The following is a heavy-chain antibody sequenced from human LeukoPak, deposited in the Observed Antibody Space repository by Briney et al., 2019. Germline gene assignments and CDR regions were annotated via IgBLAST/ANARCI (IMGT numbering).Heavy chain of an antibody. D-gene: IGHD6-19*01. CDR3: ATAPGSGWYEDAFDI. V-gene: IGHV3-7*01. CDR2: IKQDGSEK. CDR1: GFTFSSYW. J-gene: IGHJ3*02. Sequence: GGSLRLSCAASGFTFSSYWMSWVRQAPGKGLGWVANIKQDGSEKYYVDSVKGRFTISRDNAKNSLYLQMNSLRAEDTAVYYCATAPGSGWYEDAFDIWGQGTMVTVSS.